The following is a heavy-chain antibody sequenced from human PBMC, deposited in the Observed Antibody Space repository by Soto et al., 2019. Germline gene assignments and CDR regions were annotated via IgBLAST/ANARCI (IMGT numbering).Heavy chain of an antibody. J-gene: IGHJ6*02. CDR1: GDSVSSNSAA. Sequence: PSQTLSLTCAISGDSVSSNSAAWNWIRQSPSRGLEWLGRTYYRSKWYNDYAVSVKSRITINPDTSKNQFSLQLNSVTPEDTAVYYCAGVSYYDFWSGSRYGMDVWGQGTTVTVSS. CDR3: AGVSYYDFWSGSRYGMDV. D-gene: IGHD3-3*01. V-gene: IGHV6-1*01. CDR2: TYYRSKWYN.